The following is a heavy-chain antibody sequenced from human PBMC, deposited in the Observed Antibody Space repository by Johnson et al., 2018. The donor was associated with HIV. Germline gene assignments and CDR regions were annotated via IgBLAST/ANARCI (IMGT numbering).Heavy chain of an antibody. Sequence: QVQLVESGGGLVKPGGSLRLSCAASGFTFSNAWMSWVRQAPGKGLEWVSYISSSGSTIYYADSVKGRFTISRDNAKNSLYLQMNSLKTEDTAVYYCTTVITIFGVGDNVRGLLGLRWAMWG. CDR1: GFTFSNAW. J-gene: IGHJ1*01. CDR2: ISSSGSTI. V-gene: IGHV3-11*01. CDR3: TTVITIFGVGDNVRGLLGLRWAM. D-gene: IGHD3-3*01.